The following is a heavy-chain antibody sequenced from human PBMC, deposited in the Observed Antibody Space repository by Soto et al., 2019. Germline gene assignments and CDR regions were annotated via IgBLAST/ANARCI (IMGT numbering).Heavy chain of an antibody. Sequence: GESLKISCKGSGYSFTSYWISWVRQMPGKGLEWMGRIDPSDSYTNYSPSFQGHVTISADKSISTAYLQWSSLKASDTAMYYCASRSSGSYYIVPYYYGMDVWGQGTTVTV. CDR3: ASRSSGSYYIVPYYYGMDV. J-gene: IGHJ6*02. CDR1: GYSFTSYW. D-gene: IGHD3-10*01. V-gene: IGHV5-10-1*01. CDR2: IDPSDSYT.